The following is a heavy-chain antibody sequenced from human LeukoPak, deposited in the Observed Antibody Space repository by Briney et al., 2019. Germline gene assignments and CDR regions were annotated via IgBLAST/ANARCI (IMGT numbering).Heavy chain of an antibody. D-gene: IGHD3-10*01. J-gene: IGHJ4*02. CDR1: GGSISGGDY. CDR3: ARDRGVAGLHEY. V-gene: IGHV4-61*02. CDR2: IYSSGST. Sequence: PSETLSLTCTVSGGSISGGDYWSWIRQPAGKGLEWIGRIYSSGSTNYNPSLKSRVTISVDTSKNQFSLKLSSVTAADTAVYYCARDRGVAGLHEYWGQGTLVTVSS.